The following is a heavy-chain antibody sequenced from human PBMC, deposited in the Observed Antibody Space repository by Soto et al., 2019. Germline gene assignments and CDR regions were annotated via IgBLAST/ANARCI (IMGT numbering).Heavy chain of an antibody. J-gene: IGHJ4*02. V-gene: IGHV4-34*01. CDR3: ARGKLEMATIRGAYFDY. CDR2: INHSGST. D-gene: IGHD5-12*01. Sequence: KASETLSLTCAVYGGSFSGYYWSWIRQPPGKGLEWIGEINHSGSTNYNPSPKSRVTISVDTSKNQFSLKLSSVTAADTAVYYCARGKLEMATIRGAYFDYWGQGTLVTVSS. CDR1: GGSFSGYY.